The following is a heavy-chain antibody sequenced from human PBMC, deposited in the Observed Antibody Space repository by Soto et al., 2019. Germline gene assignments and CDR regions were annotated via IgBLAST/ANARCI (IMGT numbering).Heavy chain of an antibody. V-gene: IGHV4-31*03. CDR3: ARLESVTRSLGYFDY. Sequence: QLQLQESGPGLVKPSQTLSLTCTVSGGSIRRSDYYWSWVRQLPGRGLEWIAYIDYSGSTCYNPSLMSRLAISVDTSRNQFSLSLTSVTAADTAVYYCARLESVTRSLGYFDYWGQGIRVTVTS. D-gene: IGHD7-27*01. J-gene: IGHJ4*02. CDR1: GGSIRRSDYY. CDR2: IDYSGST.